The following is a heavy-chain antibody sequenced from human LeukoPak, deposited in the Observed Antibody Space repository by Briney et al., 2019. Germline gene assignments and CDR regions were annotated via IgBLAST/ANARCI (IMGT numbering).Heavy chain of an antibody. Sequence: SETLSLTCIVSGGSISSYYRSWIRQPPRKGLEGIGYIYNSVSTSYNPSLRGRVTVSVDTSENQFSMKVTSVTAADTAGYCCARVSGYVGSWGQGTLVTVSS. CDR1: GGSISSYY. CDR2: IYNSVST. J-gene: IGHJ5*01. V-gene: IGHV4-59*01. D-gene: IGHD5-12*01. CDR3: ARVSGYVGS.